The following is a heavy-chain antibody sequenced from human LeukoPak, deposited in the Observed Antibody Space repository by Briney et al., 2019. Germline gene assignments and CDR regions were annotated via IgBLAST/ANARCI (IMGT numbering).Heavy chain of an antibody. V-gene: IGHV3-9*01. CDR2: ISRNSGSI. CDR3: AKGQWELPHDAFDI. J-gene: IGHJ3*02. Sequence: GASLRLSCAASAFTFDDSAMHWVRQPPGKGMEWVSGISRNSGSIGYADSVKGRFTISRDNANNSLYLQMNSLRAEDTALYYCAKGQWELPHDAFDIWGQGTMVTVSS. CDR1: AFTFDDSA. D-gene: IGHD1-26*01.